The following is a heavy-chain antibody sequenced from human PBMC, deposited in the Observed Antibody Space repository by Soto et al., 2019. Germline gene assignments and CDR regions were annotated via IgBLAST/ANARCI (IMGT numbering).Heavy chain of an antibody. CDR3: ARGGDSSPYYYYYYGMDV. D-gene: IGHD6-13*01. J-gene: IGHJ6*02. CDR2: MNPNSGNT. V-gene: IGHV1-8*01. Sequence: SVKVSCKASGYTFTSYDINWGRQATVQGLEWMGWMNPNSGNTGYAQKFQGRVTMTRNTSISTAYMELSSLRSEDTAVYYCARGGDSSPYYYYYYGMDVWGQGTTVTVSS. CDR1: GYTFTSYD.